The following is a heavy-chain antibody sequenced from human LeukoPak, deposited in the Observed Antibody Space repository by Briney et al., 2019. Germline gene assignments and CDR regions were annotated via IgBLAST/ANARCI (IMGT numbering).Heavy chain of an antibody. D-gene: IGHD6-19*01. CDR3: VRRRSEEFDFDC. Sequence: GASVKVSCKASGYIFSTYGISWVRQAPGQGLEWMGCISGYNGNTNYAQKLQGRVTMTTDTSTSTAHMELRSLRSDDTAVYYCVRRRSEEFDFDCWGQGTLVTVSS. V-gene: IGHV1-18*01. CDR1: GYIFSTYG. CDR2: ISGYNGNT. J-gene: IGHJ4*02.